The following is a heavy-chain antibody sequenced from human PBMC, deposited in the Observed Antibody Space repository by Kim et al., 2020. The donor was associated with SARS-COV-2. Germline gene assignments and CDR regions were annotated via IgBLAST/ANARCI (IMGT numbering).Heavy chain of an antibody. CDR2: ISAYNGNT. D-gene: IGHD6-19*01. CDR3: ARDPGIVVPNWLDP. Sequence: ASVKVSCKASGYTFTIYGISWVRQAPGQGLEWMGWISAYNGNTNYAQKLQGRVTMTTDTSTSTAYMELRNLRSDDTAVYYCARDPGIVVPNWLDPWGQGTLVTVSS. J-gene: IGHJ5*02. V-gene: IGHV1-18*01. CDR1: GYTFTIYG.